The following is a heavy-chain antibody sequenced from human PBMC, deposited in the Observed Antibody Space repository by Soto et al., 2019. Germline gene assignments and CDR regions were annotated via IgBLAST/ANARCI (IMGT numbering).Heavy chain of an antibody. D-gene: IGHD3-22*01. CDR3: AKDTWRWDDYYDSSAFDY. Sequence: EVQLVESGGGLVQPGRSLRLSCAASGFTFDDYVMHWVRQAPGKGLEWVSGISWNSGSIGYADSVKGRFTISRDNAKNSLYLQMNSLRAEDTALYYCAKDTWRWDDYYDSSAFDYWGQGTLVTVSS. CDR2: ISWNSGSI. V-gene: IGHV3-9*01. J-gene: IGHJ4*02. CDR1: GFTFDDYV.